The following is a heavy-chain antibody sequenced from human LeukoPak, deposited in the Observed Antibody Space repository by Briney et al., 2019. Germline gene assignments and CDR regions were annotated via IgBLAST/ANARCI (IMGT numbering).Heavy chain of an antibody. Sequence: GGSLRLSCAASGFTFSSYAMHWVRQAPGKGLEWVAVISYDGSNKYYADSVKGRFTISRDNSKNTLYLQMNSLRAEDTAVYYCARGVQWLSFDYWGQGTQVTVSS. CDR1: GFTFSSYA. V-gene: IGHV3-30*04. CDR2: ISYDGSNK. J-gene: IGHJ4*02. CDR3: ARGVQWLSFDY. D-gene: IGHD6-19*01.